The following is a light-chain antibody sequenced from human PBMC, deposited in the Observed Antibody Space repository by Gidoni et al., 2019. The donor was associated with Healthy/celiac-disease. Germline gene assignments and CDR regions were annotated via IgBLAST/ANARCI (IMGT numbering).Light chain of an antibody. CDR2: DAS. Sequence: DIQMTQSPSNLSASVGDRVPSPCRGSQSIISRLAWYQQKPGKAPKLLIYDASSLESGVPSRFSGSGSGTEFTLTISSLQPDDFATYYCQQYNSYPLTFGGGTKVEIK. CDR3: QQYNSYPLT. J-gene: IGKJ4*01. V-gene: IGKV1-5*01. CDR1: QSIISR.